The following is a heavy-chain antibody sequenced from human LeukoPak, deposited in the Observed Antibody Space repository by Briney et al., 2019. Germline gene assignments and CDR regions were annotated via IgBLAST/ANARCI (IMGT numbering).Heavy chain of an antibody. V-gene: IGHV4-31*03. Sequence: SETLSLTCTVSGGSISNGGYYWSWIRQHPGKGVEWIGYIYYSGSTYYNPSLKSRVTISVDTSKNQFSLKLSSVTAADTAVYYCARESVYSSGWQSVDWGQGTLVAVSS. D-gene: IGHD6-19*01. CDR2: IYYSGST. CDR3: ARESVYSSGWQSVD. CDR1: GGSISNGGYY. J-gene: IGHJ4*02.